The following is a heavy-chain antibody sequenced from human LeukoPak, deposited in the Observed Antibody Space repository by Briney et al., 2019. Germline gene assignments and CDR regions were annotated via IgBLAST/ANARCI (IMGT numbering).Heavy chain of an antibody. Sequence: SETLSLTCTVSGGSISSSSYYWGWIRQPPGKGLEWIGEINHSGSTNYNPSLKSRVTISVDTSKNQFSLKLSSVTAADTAVYYCARGNRLLLSPYYFDYWGQGTLVAVSS. CDR1: GGSISSSSYY. J-gene: IGHJ4*02. D-gene: IGHD3-22*01. V-gene: IGHV4-39*07. CDR3: ARGNRLLLSPYYFDY. CDR2: INHSGST.